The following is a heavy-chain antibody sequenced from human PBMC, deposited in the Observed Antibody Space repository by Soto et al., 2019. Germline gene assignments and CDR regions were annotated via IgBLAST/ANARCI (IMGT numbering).Heavy chain of an antibody. D-gene: IGHD3-22*01. Sequence: GSLRLSCAASGFTFSTYEMNWVRQAPGKGLEWVSYISTSGSTIYYADSVKGRFTISRDNAKNSLYLQMNSLRAEDTAVYYCTRDPSSGRRDWYFDLWGRGTLVTVSS. V-gene: IGHV3-48*03. CDR1: GFTFSTYE. J-gene: IGHJ2*01. CDR3: TRDPSSGRRDWYFDL. CDR2: ISTSGSTI.